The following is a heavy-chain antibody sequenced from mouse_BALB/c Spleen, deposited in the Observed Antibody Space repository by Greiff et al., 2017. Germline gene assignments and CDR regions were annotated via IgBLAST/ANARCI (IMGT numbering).Heavy chain of an antibody. CDR3: ARTLSYGNYFDY. D-gene: IGHD2-1*01. CDR2: INPGSGGT. J-gene: IGHJ2*01. Sequence: LQESGAELVRPGTSVKVSCKASGYAFTNYLIEWVKQRPGQGLEWIGVINPGSGGTNYNEKFKGKATLTADKSSSTAYMQLSSLTSDDSAVYFCARTLSYGNYFDYWGQGTTLTVSS. CDR1: GYAFTNYL. V-gene: IGHV1-54*01.